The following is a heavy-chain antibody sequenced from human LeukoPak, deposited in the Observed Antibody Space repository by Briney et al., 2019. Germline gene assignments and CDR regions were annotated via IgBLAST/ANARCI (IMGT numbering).Heavy chain of an antibody. Sequence: AGGSLRLSCAASGFTFSSYEMNWVRQAPGKGLEWVSYISSSGSTIYYADSVKGRFTISRDNAKNSLYLQMNSLRAEDTAVYYCARYSSSWRDSYYYYMDVWGKGTTVTISS. CDR2: ISSSGSTI. CDR3: ARYSSSWRDSYYYYMDV. CDR1: GFTFSSYE. D-gene: IGHD6-13*01. J-gene: IGHJ6*03. V-gene: IGHV3-48*03.